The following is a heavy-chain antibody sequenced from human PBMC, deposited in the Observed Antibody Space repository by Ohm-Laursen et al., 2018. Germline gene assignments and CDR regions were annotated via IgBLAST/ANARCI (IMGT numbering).Heavy chain of an antibody. CDR2: IYYRGST. CDR1: GGSINSGGYY. Sequence: QTLSLTCAVSGGSINSGGYYWSWIRQHPGKGLEWIGYIYYRGSTDYNPSLKSLVTISVDTSKNQFSLKLSSVTAADTAVYYCARVFWSGYVYLDYWGQGTLVTVSS. CDR3: ARVFWSGYVYLDY. J-gene: IGHJ4*02. D-gene: IGHD3-3*01. V-gene: IGHV4-31*01.